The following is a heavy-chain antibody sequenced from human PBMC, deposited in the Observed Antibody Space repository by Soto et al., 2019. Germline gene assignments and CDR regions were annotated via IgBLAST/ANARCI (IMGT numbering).Heavy chain of an antibody. D-gene: IGHD2-15*01. CDR1: GYTFTSYD. V-gene: IGHV1-8*01. J-gene: IGHJ6*03. Sequence: ASVKVSCKASGYTFTSYDINWVRQATGQGLEWMGWMNPNSGNTGYAQKFQGRVTMTRNTSISTAYMELSSLRSEDTAVYYCARVQTYCSGGSCYFYYYYMDVWGKGTTVTVSS. CDR2: MNPNSGNT. CDR3: ARVQTYCSGGSCYFYYYYMDV.